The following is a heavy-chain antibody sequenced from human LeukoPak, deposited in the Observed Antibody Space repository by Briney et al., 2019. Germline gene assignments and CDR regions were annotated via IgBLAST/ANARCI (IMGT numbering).Heavy chain of an antibody. Sequence: SETLSLTCTVSGGSISSSSYYWGWIRQPPGKGLEWIGSIYYSGSTYYNPSLKSRVTISVDKSKNQFSLKLSSVTAADTAVYYCARDLYSYGSGSYINWFDPWGQGTLVTVSS. J-gene: IGHJ5*02. CDR3: ARDLYSYGSGSYINWFDP. V-gene: IGHV4-39*07. CDR1: GGSISSSSYY. D-gene: IGHD3-10*01. CDR2: IYYSGST.